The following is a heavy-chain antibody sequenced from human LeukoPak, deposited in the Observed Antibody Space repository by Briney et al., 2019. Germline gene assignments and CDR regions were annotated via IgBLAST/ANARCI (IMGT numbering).Heavy chain of an antibody. CDR2: INPNSGGT. D-gene: IGHD1-1*01. CDR1: GYRCTGYY. V-gene: IGHV1-2*04. J-gene: IGHJ4*02. Sequence: ASELICGRASGYRCTGYYMLWVRHAPGQVRERMGWINPNSGGTNYAQKLQGWVTMTRDTSISTAYMELSRLRSDDTAVYYCARDSTGTARLDYWGQGTLVTVSS. CDR3: ARDSTGTARLDY.